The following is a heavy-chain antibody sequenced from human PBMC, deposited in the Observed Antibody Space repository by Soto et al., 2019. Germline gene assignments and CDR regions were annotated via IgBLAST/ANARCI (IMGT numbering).Heavy chain of an antibody. CDR3: AREGGGVFGVALRYGMDV. Sequence: EVQLVESGGGLVQPGGSLRLSCAASGFTFSSYWMSWVRQAPGKGLEWVANIKQDGSEKYYVDSVKGRFTISRDNAKNSLYLQMNSLRAEDTAVYYCAREGGGVFGVALRYGMDVWGQGTTVIVSS. CDR1: GFTFSSYW. CDR2: IKQDGSEK. D-gene: IGHD3-3*01. J-gene: IGHJ6*02. V-gene: IGHV3-7*01.